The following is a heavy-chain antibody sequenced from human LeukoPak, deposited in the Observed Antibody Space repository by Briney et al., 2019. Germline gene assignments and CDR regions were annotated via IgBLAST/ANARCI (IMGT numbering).Heavy chain of an antibody. CDR2: IYHSGST. Sequence: SETLSLTCAVSGYSISSGYYWGWIRQPPGKGLEWIGSIYHSGSTYYNPSLKSRVTISVDTSKNQFSLKLSSVTAADTAVYYCAREDMVRGVIIYYYGMDVWGKGTTVTVSS. CDR3: AREDMVRGVIIYYYGMDV. D-gene: IGHD3-10*01. CDR1: GYSISSGYY. V-gene: IGHV4-38-2*02. J-gene: IGHJ6*04.